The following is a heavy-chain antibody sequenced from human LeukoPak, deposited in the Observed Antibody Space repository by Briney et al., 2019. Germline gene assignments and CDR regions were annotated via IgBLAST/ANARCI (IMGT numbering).Heavy chain of an antibody. CDR3: VKDPDPRYCSSTSCSPI. D-gene: IGHD2-2*01. V-gene: IGHV3-23*01. J-gene: IGHJ3*02. CDR2: IAGGGSST. CDR1: GFTLSSYA. Sequence: GGSLRLSCAASGFTLSSYAMSWVRQAPGKGLEWVSVIAGGGSSTYYADSVKGRFTISRDNSKNTLYLQMNSLRVEDTAVYYCVKDPDPRYCSSTSCSPIWGQGTMVTVSS.